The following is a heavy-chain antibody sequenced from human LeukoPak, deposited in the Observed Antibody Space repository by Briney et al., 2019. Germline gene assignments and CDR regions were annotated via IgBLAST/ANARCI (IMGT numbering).Heavy chain of an antibody. V-gene: IGHV4-4*02. D-gene: IGHD2/OR15-2a*01. J-gene: IGHJ4*02. CDR2: ISHGGTT. CDR3: TRENRPFCPFAY. CDR1: GGSIDITNY. Sequence: SETLSLTCGVSGGSIDITNYWSWVRQAPGKGLEWIGEISHGGTTNYNPSLRSRVAMSLDRANNQFSLSLTSVTAADTAVYYCTRENRPFCPFAYWGQGVLVTVSS.